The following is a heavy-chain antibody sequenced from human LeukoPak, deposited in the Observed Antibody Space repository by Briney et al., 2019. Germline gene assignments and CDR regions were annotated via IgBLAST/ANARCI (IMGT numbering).Heavy chain of an antibody. V-gene: IGHV3-43*02. CDR1: GFTFDDYA. J-gene: IGHJ1*01. D-gene: IGHD3-22*01. Sequence: GGSLRLSCAASGFTFDDYAMHWVRQAPGKGLEWDSLISGDGGSTYYGDSVKGRFTISRDNSKNSLYLQMNSLGTEDTALYYCAKDSSGYYYVFQHWGQGTLVTVSS. CDR3: AKDSSGYYYVFQH. CDR2: ISGDGGST.